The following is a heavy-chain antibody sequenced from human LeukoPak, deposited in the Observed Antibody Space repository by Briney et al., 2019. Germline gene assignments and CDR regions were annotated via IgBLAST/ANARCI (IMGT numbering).Heavy chain of an antibody. CDR2: IYYSGST. CDR1: GGSIRSYY. J-gene: IGHJ4*02. V-gene: IGHV4-59*08. CDR3: ARHKRGYSGYEPFDY. D-gene: IGHD5-12*01. Sequence: SETLSLTCTGSGGSIRSYYWSWIRQPPGKGLEWIGYIYYSGSTNYNPSLKSRVTISVDTSKNQFSLKLSSVTAADTAVYYCARHKRGYSGYEPFDYWGQGTLVTVSS.